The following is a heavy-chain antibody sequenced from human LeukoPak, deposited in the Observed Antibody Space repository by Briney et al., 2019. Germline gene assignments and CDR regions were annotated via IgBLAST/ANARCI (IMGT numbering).Heavy chain of an antibody. CDR3: ARDQYWNYGMDV. CDR2: IKQDGSEK. Sequence: GGSLRLSCAASGFTFCSYLMSWGRPAPGEGLEWVANIKQDGSEKYHVDSVKGRFTISRDNAKNSLYLQMNSLRAEDTAVYYCARDQYWNYGMDVWGQGATVTVSS. V-gene: IGHV3-7*01. D-gene: IGHD1-1*01. CDR1: GFTFCSYL. J-gene: IGHJ6*01.